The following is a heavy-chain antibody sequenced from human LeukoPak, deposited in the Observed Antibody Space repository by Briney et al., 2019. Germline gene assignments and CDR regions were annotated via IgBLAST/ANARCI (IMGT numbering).Heavy chain of an antibody. D-gene: IGHD3-10*01. V-gene: IGHV3-30-3*01. CDR2: ISYDGSNK. J-gene: IGHJ3*02. Sequence: GGSLRLSCAASGFTFSSYAMHWVRQAPGKGLGWVAVISYDGSNKYYADSVKGRFTISRDNSKNTLYLQMNSLRAEDTAVYYCARDGGVWFGEPNDAFDIWGQGTMVTVSS. CDR3: ARDGGVWFGEPNDAFDI. CDR1: GFTFSSYA.